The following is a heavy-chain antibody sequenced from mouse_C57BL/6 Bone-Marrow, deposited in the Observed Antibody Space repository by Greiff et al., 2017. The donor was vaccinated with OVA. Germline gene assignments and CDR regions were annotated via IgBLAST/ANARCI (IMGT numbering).Heavy chain of an antibody. Sequence: QVQLQQSGAELAKPGASVKLSCKASGYTFTSYWMHWVKQRPGQGLEWIGYINPSSGYTKYNQKFKDKATLTADKSSSTAYMQLSSLTYEDSAVYYCARWWLLRDYAMDYWGQGTSVTVSS. V-gene: IGHV1-7*01. D-gene: IGHD2-3*01. CDR1: GYTFTSYW. CDR3: ARWWLLRDYAMDY. J-gene: IGHJ4*01. CDR2: INPSSGYT.